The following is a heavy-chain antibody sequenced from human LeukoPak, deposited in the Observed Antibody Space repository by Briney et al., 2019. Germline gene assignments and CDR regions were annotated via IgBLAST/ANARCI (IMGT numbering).Heavy chain of an antibody. J-gene: IGHJ3*02. V-gene: IGHV3-21*01. Sequence: PGGSLRLSCAASGFTFSSCSMNWVRQAPGKGLEWVSSISSSSSYIYYADSVKGRLTISRDNAKNSLYLQMNSLRAEDTAVYYCARDNTPLTYYDFWSGSDFAAHDAFDIWGQGTMVTVSS. D-gene: IGHD3-3*01. CDR3: ARDNTPLTYYDFWSGSDFAAHDAFDI. CDR1: GFTFSSCS. CDR2: ISSSSSYI.